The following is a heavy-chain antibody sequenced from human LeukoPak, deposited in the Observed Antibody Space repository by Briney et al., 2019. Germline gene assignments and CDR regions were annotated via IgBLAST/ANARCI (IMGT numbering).Heavy chain of an antibody. CDR1: GGSISNYY. J-gene: IGHJ2*01. CDR2: IHYSGYT. D-gene: IGHD7-27*01. CDR3: ARHWGSDWYFDL. V-gene: IGHV4-59*01. Sequence: SETLSLTCAVSGGSISNYYCSWIRQPPGKELEWLGYIHYSGYTNYNPSLKSRVTISVDTSKNQFSLNLSSVTAADTAVYYCARHWGSDWYFDLWGRGTLVTVSS.